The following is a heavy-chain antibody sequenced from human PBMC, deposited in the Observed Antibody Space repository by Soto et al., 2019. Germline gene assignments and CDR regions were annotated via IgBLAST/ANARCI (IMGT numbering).Heavy chain of an antibody. V-gene: IGHV4-30-4*01. J-gene: IGHJ4*02. Sequence: SETLSLTCTVSGGSISSGDYYWSWIRQPPGKGLEWIGYIYYSGSTYYNPSLKSRVTISVDTSKNQFSLKLSSVTAADTAVYYCARDGYYYGSGSYKAGDYWGQGTLVTVSS. CDR1: GGSISSGDYY. CDR3: ARDGYYYGSGSYKAGDY. CDR2: IYYSGST. D-gene: IGHD3-10*01.